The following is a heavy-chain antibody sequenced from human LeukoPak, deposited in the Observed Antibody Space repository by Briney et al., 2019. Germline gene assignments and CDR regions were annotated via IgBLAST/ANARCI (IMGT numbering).Heavy chain of an antibody. V-gene: IGHV1-2*02. CDR1: GYTFTGYY. CDR3: ARDYGGNSGWFDP. J-gene: IGHJ5*02. D-gene: IGHD4-23*01. CDR2: INPNSGGT. Sequence: ASVKVSCKASGYTFTGYYMHWVRQAPGQGLEWMGWINPNSGGTNYAQKFQGRVTMTRDTSISTAYMELSRLRSDDTAVYYCARDYGGNSGWFDPWGQGTLVTVSS.